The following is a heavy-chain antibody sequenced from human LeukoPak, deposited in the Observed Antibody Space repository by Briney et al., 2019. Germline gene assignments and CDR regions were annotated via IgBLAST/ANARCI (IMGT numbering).Heavy chain of an antibody. CDR2: VDYGENT. CDR1: GGSISSGPYY. V-gene: IGHV4-39*01. D-gene: IGHD3-22*01. J-gene: IGHJ4*01. Sequence: SGSLSLTCPAAGGSISSGPYYLGWLRQPLGKRLKCFGNVDYGENTYYNPSVRSRVTTSIDTSKNPFYLKLSSLTAADTAVYYCARRDDSSGYHKIFDYWGPGTLVTVSS. CDR3: ARRDDSSGYHKIFDY.